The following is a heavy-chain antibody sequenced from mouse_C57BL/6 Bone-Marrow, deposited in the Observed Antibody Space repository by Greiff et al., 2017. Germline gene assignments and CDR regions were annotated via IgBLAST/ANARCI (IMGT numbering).Heavy chain of an antibody. D-gene: IGHD2-3*01. CDR2: IWRGGST. CDR1: GFSLTSYG. V-gene: IGHV2-5*01. Sequence: VQGVESGPGLVQPSQSLSITCTVSGFSLTSYGVHWVRQSPGKGLEWLGVIWRGGSTDYNAAFMSRLSITKDNSKSQVFFKMNSLQADDTAIYYCAKTMMVTRYFDVWGTGTTVTVSS. CDR3: AKTMMVTRYFDV. J-gene: IGHJ1*03.